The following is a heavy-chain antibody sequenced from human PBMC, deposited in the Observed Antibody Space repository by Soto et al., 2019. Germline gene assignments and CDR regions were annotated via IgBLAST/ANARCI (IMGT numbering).Heavy chain of an antibody. V-gene: IGHV1-69*19. Sequence: QVQLVQSGAEMKKPGSSVKVSCQSSGGTFNTYAMNWVRQAPGQGPEWMGAISPMFGAANYAPKFQGRVTSTADESTGTSYMQLSSLTSEDTALYFCAREVQVHNPDFVYWGQGTLVTVSS. CDR3: AREVQVHNPDFVY. D-gene: IGHD1-1*01. J-gene: IGHJ4*02. CDR2: ISPMFGAA. CDR1: GGTFNTYA.